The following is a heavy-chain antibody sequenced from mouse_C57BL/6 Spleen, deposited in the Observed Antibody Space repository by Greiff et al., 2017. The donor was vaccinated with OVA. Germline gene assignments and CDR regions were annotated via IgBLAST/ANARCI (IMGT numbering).Heavy chain of an antibody. V-gene: IGHV3-6*01. D-gene: IGHD2-3*01. CDR2: ISYDGSN. J-gene: IGHJ3*01. Sequence: EVKLMESGPGLVKPSQSLSLTCSVTGYSITSGYYWNWIRQFPGNKLEWMGYISYDGSNNYNPSLKNRISITRDTSKNQFFLKLNSVTTEDTATYYCASGLLAYWGQGTLVTVSA. CDR1: GYSITSGYY. CDR3: ASGLLAY.